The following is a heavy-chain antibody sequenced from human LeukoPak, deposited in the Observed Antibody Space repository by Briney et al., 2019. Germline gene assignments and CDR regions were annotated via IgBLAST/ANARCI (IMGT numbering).Heavy chain of an antibody. CDR1: GGSIGSDNYY. D-gene: IGHD5-18*01. V-gene: IGHV4-61*02. J-gene: IGHJ4*02. Sequence: SETPSLTCTVSGGSIGSDNYYWTWIRQPAGKGLEWIGRVHTSGSTDFNPSLKSRVSISLDTSMNQFSLRLSSVTAADTAVYYCARGYTYGHGAMFDFWGQGTLVTVSP. CDR3: ARGYTYGHGAMFDF. CDR2: VHTSGST.